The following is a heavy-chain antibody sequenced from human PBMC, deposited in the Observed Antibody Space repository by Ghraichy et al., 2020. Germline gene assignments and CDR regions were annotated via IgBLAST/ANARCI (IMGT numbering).Heavy chain of an antibody. Sequence: SETLSLTCTVSGGSISSYYWSWIRQPPGKGLEWIGYIYYSGSTNYNPSLKSRVTISVDTSKNQFSLNLSSVTAADTAVYYCARYVFDFWSGHRGTEGLDVWGQGTTVTVSS. D-gene: IGHD3-3*01. V-gene: IGHV4-59*01. CDR1: GGSISSYY. CDR3: ARYVFDFWSGHRGTEGLDV. CDR2: IYYSGST. J-gene: IGHJ6*02.